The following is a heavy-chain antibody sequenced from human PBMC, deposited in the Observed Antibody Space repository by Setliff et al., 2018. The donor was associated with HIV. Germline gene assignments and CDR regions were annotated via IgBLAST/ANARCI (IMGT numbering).Heavy chain of an antibody. CDR2: LSADSSNK. V-gene: IGHV3-48*01. J-gene: IGHJ6*03. Sequence: GGSLRLSCSASGFTFSTYPMNWVRQAPGKGLRWVAHLSADSSNKDYADSVKGRFTISRDNAKNSLSLQMNSLRAEDTGVYYCARDSRPRSGFWVSDYYYYMDVWGKGTTVTVS. D-gene: IGHD3-3*01. CDR1: GFTFSTYP. CDR3: ARDSRPRSGFWVSDYYYYMDV.